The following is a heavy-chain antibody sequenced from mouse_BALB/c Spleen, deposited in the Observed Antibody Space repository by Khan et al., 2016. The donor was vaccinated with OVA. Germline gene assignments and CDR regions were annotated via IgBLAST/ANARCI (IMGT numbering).Heavy chain of an antibody. J-gene: IGHJ3*01. Sequence: QIQLVPSGAEVAKPGASVKMSCKASGYTFTAYWIHWVKQRPGQGLEWIGYIDPSTSYTAYNQKFTDKATLTTDKSSKTTYMQLSSLTTEDSAVDYCARRGLIGIIAYWGQGTLGTGSA. CDR3: ARRGLIGIIAY. CDR1: GYTFTAYW. CDR2: IDPSTSYT. D-gene: IGHD1-1*02. V-gene: IGHV1-7*01.